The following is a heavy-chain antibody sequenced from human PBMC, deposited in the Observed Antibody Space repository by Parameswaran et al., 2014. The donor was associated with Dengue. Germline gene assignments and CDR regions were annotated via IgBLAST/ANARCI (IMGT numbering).Heavy chain of an antibody. CDR1: SNA. V-gene: IGHV3-23*01. J-gene: IGHJ5*02. CDR2: ISASGGST. CDR3: VKEEVWDPMLRGVIGQYNWFDP. D-gene: IGHD3-10*01. Sequence: SNARGCARCPGKGLQWVSVISASGGSTHYADSVKGRFTISRDNSKNTLYLQMSSLRAEDTAVYYCVKEEVWDPMLRGVIGQYNWFDPWGQGTLVTVSS.